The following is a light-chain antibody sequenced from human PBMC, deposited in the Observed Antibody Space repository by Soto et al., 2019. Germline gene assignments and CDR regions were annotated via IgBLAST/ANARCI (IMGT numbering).Light chain of an antibody. CDR3: QQYGNSPL. CDR1: QSVFGNY. Sequence: EIELTQSPGTLSLSPGERATLSWSASQSVFGNYLCWYQQKPGQAPRLLIYAASSRATGIPDRFSGSGSGTDFTLTISRLEPEDFAVYFCQQYGNSPLFGQGTKVEIK. V-gene: IGKV3-20*01. CDR2: AAS. J-gene: IGKJ1*01.